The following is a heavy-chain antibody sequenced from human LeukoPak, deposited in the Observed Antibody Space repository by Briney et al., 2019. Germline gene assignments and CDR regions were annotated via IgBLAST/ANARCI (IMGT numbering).Heavy chain of an antibody. CDR3: ARGYYDNIGYYYMDV. CDR2: IYYSGST. CDR1: GGSISSHY. D-gene: IGHD3-22*01. Sequence: SETLSLTCTVSGGSISSHYWSWIRQPPGKGLEWIGYIYYSGSTNYNPSLKSRVTISVDTSKNQFSLKLSSVTAADTAVYYCARGYYDNIGYYYMDVWGKGTTVTVSS. J-gene: IGHJ6*03. V-gene: IGHV4-59*11.